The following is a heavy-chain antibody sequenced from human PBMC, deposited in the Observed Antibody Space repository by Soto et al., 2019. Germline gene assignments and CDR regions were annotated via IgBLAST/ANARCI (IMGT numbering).Heavy chain of an antibody. CDR2: IIPIFGTA. CDR1: GGTFSSYA. J-gene: IGHJ5*02. CDR3: ARDLGYSGYDYVLGWFDP. Sequence: SVKVSCKASGGTFSSYAISWVRQAPGQGLEWMGGIIPIFGTANYAQKFQGRVTMTTDTSTSTAYMELRSLRSDDTAVYYCARDLGYSGYDYVLGWFDPWGQGTLVTVSS. D-gene: IGHD5-12*01. V-gene: IGHV1-69*05.